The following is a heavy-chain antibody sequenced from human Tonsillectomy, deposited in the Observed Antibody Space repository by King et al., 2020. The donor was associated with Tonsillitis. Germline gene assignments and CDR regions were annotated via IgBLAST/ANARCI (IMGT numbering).Heavy chain of an antibody. CDR3: AREGLSFDG. J-gene: IGHJ4*02. CDR2: INPGDGST. CDR1: GYSFTTYY. V-gene: IGHV1-46*01. Sequence: QLVQSGAEVKRPEASVKVSCKSSGYSFTTYYMHWVRQAPGQGLEWMGIINPGDGSTTYAQKFQGRVTMTRDTSTSTVYMELSSLRSEDTSVYYCAREGLSFDGWGQGTLLTVSS.